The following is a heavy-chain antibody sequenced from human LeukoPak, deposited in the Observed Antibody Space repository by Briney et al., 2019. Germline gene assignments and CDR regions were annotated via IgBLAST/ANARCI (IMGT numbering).Heavy chain of an antibody. Sequence: SETLSLTCAVYGGSFSGYYWSWIRQPPGKGLEWIGSIYYSGSTYYNPSLKSRVTISVDTSKNQFSLKLSSVTAADTAVYYCARRRTTLGLYFDYWGQGTLVTVSS. CDR3: ARRRTTLGLYFDY. J-gene: IGHJ4*02. V-gene: IGHV4-34*01. D-gene: IGHD2/OR15-2a*01. CDR1: GGSFSGYY. CDR2: IYYSGST.